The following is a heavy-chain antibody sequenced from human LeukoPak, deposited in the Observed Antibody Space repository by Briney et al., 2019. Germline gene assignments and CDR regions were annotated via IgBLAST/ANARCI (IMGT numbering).Heavy chain of an antibody. CDR3: ARWDRVYGV. V-gene: IGHV3-21*01. CDR2: ISSSSTYI. CDR1: GFTFSTYS. Sequence: GGSLRLSCAASGFTFSTYSMNWVRQAPGQGLEWVSSISSSSTYIYYADSVKGRFTISRDNSKSSLYLQMNNLGAEDTAVYYCARWDRVYGVWGQGTLVTVSS. D-gene: IGHD5/OR15-5a*01. J-gene: IGHJ4*02.